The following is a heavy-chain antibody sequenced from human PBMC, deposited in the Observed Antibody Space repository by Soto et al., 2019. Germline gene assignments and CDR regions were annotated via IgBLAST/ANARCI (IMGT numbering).Heavy chain of an antibody. D-gene: IGHD7-27*01. CDR3: ARRAPETGDLDY. V-gene: IGHV4-34*01. Sequence: SETLSLTCAVYGGSFSGYYWSWIRQPPGKGLEWIGEINHSGSTNYNPSLKSRVTISVDTSKNQFSLKLSSVTAADTAVYYCARRAPETGDLDYWGQGTLVTVSS. CDR1: GGSFSGYY. J-gene: IGHJ4*02. CDR2: INHSGST.